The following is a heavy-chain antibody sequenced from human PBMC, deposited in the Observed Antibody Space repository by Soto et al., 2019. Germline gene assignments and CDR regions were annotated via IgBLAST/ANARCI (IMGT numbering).Heavy chain of an antibody. CDR2: IYSGGST. Sequence: PGGSLRLSCAASGFTVSSNYMSWVRQAPGKGLEWVSVIYSGGSTYYADSVKGRFTISRDNSKNTLYLQMNSLRAEDTAVYYCAREGYSSSWYFRTTSRPSYFDYWGQGTLVTLSS. J-gene: IGHJ4*02. CDR3: AREGYSSSWYFRTTSRPSYFDY. CDR1: GFTVSSNY. V-gene: IGHV3-66*01. D-gene: IGHD6-13*01.